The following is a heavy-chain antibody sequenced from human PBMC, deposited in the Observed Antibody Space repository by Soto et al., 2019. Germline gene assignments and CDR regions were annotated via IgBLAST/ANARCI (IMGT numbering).Heavy chain of an antibody. V-gene: IGHV4-31*03. CDR2: IYYSGST. Sequence: SETLSLTCTVSGGSISSGGYYWSWIRQHPGKGLEWIGYIYYSGSTYYNPSLKSRVTISVDTSKNQFSLKLSSVTAADTAIYYCTTDSYITSIIVRFDYWGHGTLVTVSS. CDR1: GGSISSGGYY. D-gene: IGHD3-22*01. CDR3: TTDSYITSIIVRFDY. J-gene: IGHJ4*01.